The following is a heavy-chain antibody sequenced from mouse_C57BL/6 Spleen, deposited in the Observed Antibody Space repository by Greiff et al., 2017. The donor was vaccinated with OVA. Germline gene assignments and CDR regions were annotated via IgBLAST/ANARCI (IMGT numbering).Heavy chain of an antibody. J-gene: IGHJ3*01. V-gene: IGHV7-1*01. CDR1: GFTFSDFY. CDR2: SRNKANDYTT. Sequence: EVMLVESGGGLVQSGRSLRLSCATSGFTFSDFYMEWVRQAPGKGLEWIAASRNKANDYTTEYSASVKGRFIVSRDTSQSILYLQMNALRAEDTAIYYCARGSEGTFAYWGQGTLVTVSA. CDR3: ARGSEGTFAY.